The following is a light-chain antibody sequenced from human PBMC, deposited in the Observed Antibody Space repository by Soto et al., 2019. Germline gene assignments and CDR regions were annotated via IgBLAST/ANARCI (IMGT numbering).Light chain of an antibody. CDR1: SSDVGGYNS. CDR3: CSYADNYTLV. CDR2: DVT. Sequence: QSVLTQPRSVSGSPGQSVTIYCTGTSSDVGGYNSVSWYQQHPDKAPKLMIYDVTKRPSGVPDRFSGSKSGNTASLTISGLQAEDEADYYCCSYADNYTLVFGGGTKLTVL. J-gene: IGLJ2*01. V-gene: IGLV2-11*01.